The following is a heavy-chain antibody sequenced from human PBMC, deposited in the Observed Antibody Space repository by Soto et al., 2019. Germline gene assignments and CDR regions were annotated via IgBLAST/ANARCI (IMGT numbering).Heavy chain of an antibody. CDR2: INHSGST. D-gene: IGHD3-22*01. V-gene: IGHV4-34*01. J-gene: IGHJ6*02. CDR3: ARGDYYYYDSSGYYYSLVHRNYYGMDV. Sequence: SETLSLTCAVYGGSFSGYYWSWIRQPPGKGLEWIGEINHSGSTNYNPSLKSRVTISVDTSKNQFSLKLSSVTAADTAVYYCARGDYYYYDSSGYYYSLVHRNYYGMDVWGQGTTVTVSS. CDR1: GGSFSGYY.